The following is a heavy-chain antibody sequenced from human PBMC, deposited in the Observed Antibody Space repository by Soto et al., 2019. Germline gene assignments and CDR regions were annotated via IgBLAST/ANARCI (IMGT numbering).Heavy chain of an antibody. J-gene: IGHJ4*02. V-gene: IGHV3-33*01. CDR1: GFTFSSYG. CDR2: IWYDGSNK. CDR3: ARSSIALLYFDY. Sequence: QVQLVESGGGVVQPGRSLRLSCAASGFTFSSYGMHWVRQAPGKGLEWVAVIWYDGSNKYYADSVKGRFTISRDNSKNTPYLQMNSLRAEDTAVYYCARSSIALLYFDYWGQGTLVTVSS. D-gene: IGHD6-6*01.